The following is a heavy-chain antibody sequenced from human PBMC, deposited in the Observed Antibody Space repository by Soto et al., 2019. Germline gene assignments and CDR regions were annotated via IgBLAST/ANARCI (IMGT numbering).Heavy chain of an antibody. V-gene: IGHV5-10-1*01. J-gene: IGHJ6*02. CDR1: GYTFTDNW. CDR2: IDPSDSDT. Sequence: PGESLKISCQGSGYTFTDNWIGWVRQLPGKGLEWMGRIDPSDSDTSYSPSFQGHVTISADKSISTAYLQWSSLKASDTAMYYCASLVVPAAMSYYYYGMDVWGQGTTVTVSS. D-gene: IGHD2-2*01. CDR3: ASLVVPAAMSYYYYGMDV.